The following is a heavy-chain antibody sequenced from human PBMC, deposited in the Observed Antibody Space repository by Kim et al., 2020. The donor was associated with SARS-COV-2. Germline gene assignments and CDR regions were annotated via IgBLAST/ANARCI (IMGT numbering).Heavy chain of an antibody. Sequence: YAQKFQRRVTITADESTSTAYMELSSLRSEDTAVYYCARVYDSSGYNWFDPWGQGTLVTVYS. CDR3: ARVYDSSGYNWFDP. J-gene: IGHJ5*02. V-gene: IGHV1-69*01. D-gene: IGHD3-22*01.